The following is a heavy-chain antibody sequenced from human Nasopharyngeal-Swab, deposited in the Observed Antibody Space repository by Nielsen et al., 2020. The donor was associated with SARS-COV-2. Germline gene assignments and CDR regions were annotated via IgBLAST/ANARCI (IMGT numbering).Heavy chain of an antibody. V-gene: IGHV6-1*01. Sequence: WIRQSPSRGLEWLGRTYYRSKWYNDYAVSVKSRITINPDTSKNQFSLQLNSVNPEDTAVYYCARDEDNSSSWGDDAFDIWGQGTMVTVSS. D-gene: IGHD6-13*01. CDR3: ARDEDNSSSWGDDAFDI. CDR2: TYYRSKWYN. J-gene: IGHJ3*02.